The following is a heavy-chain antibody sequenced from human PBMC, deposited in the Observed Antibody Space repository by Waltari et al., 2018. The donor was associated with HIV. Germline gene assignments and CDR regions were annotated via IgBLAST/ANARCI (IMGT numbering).Heavy chain of an antibody. CDR2: ISRKASAT. D-gene: IGHD5-18*01. Sequence: GQFFASGRVPARPGGSLSLPWIAPGSDFGRYALTGVRQAAVKGVGCVASISRKASATNYADSVKVRATISRYNSMDMLSLHIKSLGVDDMAVYQCVTSGYNFVEFGHRFDFWGRGILVTVS. CDR1: GSDFGRYA. CDR3: VTSGYNFVEFGHRFDF. V-gene: IGHV3-23*01. J-gene: IGHJ4*02.